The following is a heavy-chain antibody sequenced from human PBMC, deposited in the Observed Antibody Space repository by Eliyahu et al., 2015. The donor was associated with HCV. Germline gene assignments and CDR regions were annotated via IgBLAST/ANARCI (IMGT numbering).Heavy chain of an antibody. D-gene: IGHD2-15*01. CDR3: AREVEKHCTGGSCYDSADAFDI. CDR1: GGSFSGYY. CDR2: INHSGST. V-gene: IGHV4-34*01. J-gene: IGHJ3*02. Sequence: QVQLQQWGAGLLKPSETLSLTCAVYGGSFSGYYWSWIRQPPGKGLEWIGEINHSGSTNYNPSLKSRVTISVDTSKNQFSLKLSSVTAADTAVYYCAREVEKHCTGGSCYDSADAFDIWGQGTMVTVSS.